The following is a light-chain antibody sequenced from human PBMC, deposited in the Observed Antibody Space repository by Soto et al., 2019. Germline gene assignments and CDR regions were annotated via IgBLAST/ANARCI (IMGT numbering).Light chain of an antibody. CDR2: GNS. CDR1: RTNIGSNT. J-gene: IGLJ1*01. V-gene: IGLV1-44*01. CDR3: AAWDDSLTGSYV. Sequence: QSVLTQPPSASGTPGQTVTISCSGSRTNIGSNTVNWYQHLPGTAPKLLISGNSQRPSGVPDRFSGSKSGTSASLVISRLQSEDEADYYCAAWDDSLTGSYVFGTGTQLTVL.